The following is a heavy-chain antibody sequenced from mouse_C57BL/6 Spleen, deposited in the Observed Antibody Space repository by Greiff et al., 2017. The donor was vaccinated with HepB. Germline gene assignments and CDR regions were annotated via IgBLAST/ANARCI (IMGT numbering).Heavy chain of an antibody. Sequence: VQRVESDAELVKPGASVKISCKVSGYTFTDHTIHWMKQRPEQGLEWVGYIYPRDGSTKYNEKFKGKATLTADKSSSTAYMQLNSLTSEDSAVYFCAREDYYGSSFAYWGQGTLVTVSA. CDR2: IYPRDGST. D-gene: IGHD1-1*01. J-gene: IGHJ3*01. CDR1: GYTFTDHT. V-gene: IGHV1-78*01. CDR3: AREDYYGSSFAY.